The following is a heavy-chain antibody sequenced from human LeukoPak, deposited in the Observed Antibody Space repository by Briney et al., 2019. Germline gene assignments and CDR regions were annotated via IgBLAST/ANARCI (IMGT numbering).Heavy chain of an antibody. D-gene: IGHD5-18*01. J-gene: IGHJ4*02. Sequence: PGGSLRLSCAASGFTFSSYEMNWVRQAPGKGLEWVSYISSSGSTIYYADSVKGRFTISRDNAKNTLHLQMNSLRAEDTAVYYCAGGGYTYGLYWGQGDLVTVSS. CDR1: GFTFSSYE. CDR2: ISSSGSTI. CDR3: AGGGYTYGLY. V-gene: IGHV3-48*03.